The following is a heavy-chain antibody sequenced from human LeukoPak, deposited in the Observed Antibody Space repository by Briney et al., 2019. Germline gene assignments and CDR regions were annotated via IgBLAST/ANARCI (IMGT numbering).Heavy chain of an antibody. J-gene: IGHJ4*02. CDR2: INHSGST. D-gene: IGHD3-3*01. V-gene: IGHV4-34*01. CDR3: ARDFYDFWSGYYFDY. Sequence: SETLSLTCAVYGGSFSGYYWSWIRQPPGKGLEWIGEINHSGSTNYNPSLKSRVTISVDTSKNQFSLKPSSVTAADTAVYYCARDFYDFWSGYYFDYWGQGTLVTVSS. CDR1: GGSFSGYY.